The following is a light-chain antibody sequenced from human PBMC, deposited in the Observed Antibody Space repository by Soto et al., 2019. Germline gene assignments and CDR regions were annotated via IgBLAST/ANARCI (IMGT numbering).Light chain of an antibody. CDR1: RSFASSY. CDR2: AAS. CDR3: QHYGDSTPYT. Sequence: EIVLTQSPGTLSLSPGERATLSCRASRSFASSYLAWYQRKPGQSPRLLIYAASNRATGIPDRFTGSGSGTDFTLTSSRVEPEDCAVYYCQHYGDSTPYTFGQGTKVEIK. V-gene: IGKV3-20*01. J-gene: IGKJ2*01.